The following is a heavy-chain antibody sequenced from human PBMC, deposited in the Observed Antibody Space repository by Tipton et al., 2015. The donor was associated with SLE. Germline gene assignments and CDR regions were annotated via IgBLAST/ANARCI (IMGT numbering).Heavy chain of an antibody. Sequence: SGFTFSSYGMHWARQAPGKGLEWVSAISGSGGSTYYADSVKGRFTISRDNSKNTLYLQMNSLRAEDTAVYYCARGSGITIFGVVIIGDAFDIWGQGTLVTVSS. V-gene: IGHV3-NL1*01. CDR1: GFTFSSYG. J-gene: IGHJ4*02. CDR2: ISGSGGST. CDR3: ARGSGITIFGVVIIGDAFDI. D-gene: IGHD3-3*01.